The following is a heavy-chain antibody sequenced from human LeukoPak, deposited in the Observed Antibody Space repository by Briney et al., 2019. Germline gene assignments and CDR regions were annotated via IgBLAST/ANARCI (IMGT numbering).Heavy chain of an antibody. CDR2: ISSSGSTI. J-gene: IGHJ4*02. CDR1: GFTFSSYA. D-gene: IGHD2-2*01. CDR3: ARDPYCSRPSCYVPVSFGY. V-gene: IGHV3-48*03. Sequence: GGSLRLSCAASGFTFSSYAMNWVRRSPGKGLEGVSYISSSGSTIYYADSVKGRFTISRDNSKNSLYLQMNSLRAEDTAVYSCARDPYCSRPSCYVPVSFGYWGQGTLVTVSS.